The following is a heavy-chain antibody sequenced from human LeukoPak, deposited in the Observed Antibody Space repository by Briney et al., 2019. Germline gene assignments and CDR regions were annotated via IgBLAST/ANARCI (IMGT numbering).Heavy chain of an antibody. Sequence: SETLSLTCTVSGGSISSSSYYWGWIRQPPGKGLEWIGSIYYSGSTYYNPSLKSRVTISVDTSKNQFSLKLSSVTAADTAVYYRQLLWFGELRLGYFDYWGQGTLVTVSS. CDR2: IYYSGST. CDR1: GGSISSSSYY. CDR3: QLLWFGELRLGYFDY. V-gene: IGHV4-39*01. J-gene: IGHJ4*02. D-gene: IGHD3-10*01.